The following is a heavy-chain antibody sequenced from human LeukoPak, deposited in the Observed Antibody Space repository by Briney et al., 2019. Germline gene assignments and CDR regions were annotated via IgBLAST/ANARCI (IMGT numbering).Heavy chain of an antibody. CDR1: GGTFSSYA. CDR3: EKITGYCSGNNCA. J-gene: IGHJ5*02. D-gene: IGHD2-15*01. CDR2: IIPIFGTA. V-gene: IGHV1-69*06. Sequence: SVKVSCKASGGTFSSYAISWVRQAPGQGLEWMGGIIPIFGTANYAQKFQGRVTITADKSTSTAYMELSSLRSEDTAVYYCEKITGYCSGNNCAWGQGTLVTVSS.